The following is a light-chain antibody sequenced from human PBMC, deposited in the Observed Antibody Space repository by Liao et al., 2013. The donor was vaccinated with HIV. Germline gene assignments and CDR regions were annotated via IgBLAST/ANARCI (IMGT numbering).Light chain of an antibody. CDR2: QDN. Sequence: SYELTQPPSVSVSPGQTATITCSGDKLGNKYVCWYQQKAGQSPVLVIYQDNKRHSGIPERFSGSSSGTTVTLTISGVQAEDEADYYCQSADSSGRVFGGGTKLTV. V-gene: IGLV3-25*03. CDR3: QSADSSGRV. J-gene: IGLJ3*02. CDR1: KLGNKY.